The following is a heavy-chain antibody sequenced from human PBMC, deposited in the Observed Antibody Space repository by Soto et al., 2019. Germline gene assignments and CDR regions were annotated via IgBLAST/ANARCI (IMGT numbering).Heavy chain of an antibody. D-gene: IGHD2-15*01. CDR2: IYWDDDK. Sequence: QITLKESGPTLVKPTQTLTLTCTFSGFSLSTSGVGVGWIRQPPGKALEWLAVIYWDDDKGYSPSLKNRLTITKDTSKNQVVLTMTNMEPVDTATYYCAHTVGLVVVTSEDEYFQHWGQGTQVTVSS. CDR3: AHTVGLVVVTSEDEYFQH. V-gene: IGHV2-5*02. J-gene: IGHJ1*01. CDR1: GFSLSTSGVG.